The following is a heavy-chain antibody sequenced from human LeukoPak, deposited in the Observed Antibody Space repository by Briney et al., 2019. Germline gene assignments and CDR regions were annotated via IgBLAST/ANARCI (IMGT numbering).Heavy chain of an antibody. V-gene: IGHV4-39*01. Sequence: SETLSLACTVSGGSIYSTTYYWGWTRQPPGKGLEWIGSMYYDGSTYYNPSLKSRVTISVDTSKNQFSLKLISVTAADTAVYFCARRSDSGSDDGEDYFDYWGQGTLVTVSS. CDR3: ARRSDSGSDDGEDYFDY. CDR1: GGSIYSTTYY. CDR2: MYYDGST. D-gene: IGHD1-26*01. J-gene: IGHJ4*02.